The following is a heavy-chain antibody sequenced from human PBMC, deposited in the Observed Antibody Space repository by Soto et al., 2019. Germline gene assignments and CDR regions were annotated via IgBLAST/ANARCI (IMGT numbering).Heavy chain of an antibody. D-gene: IGHD5-12*01. Sequence: PGWSLRLSCAASGFTFSSYAMHWVRQAPGKGLEWVAVISYDGSNKYYADSVKGRFTISRDNSKNTLYLQMNSLRAEDTAVYYCARDALGGLQLLLGYWGQGTLVTVSS. V-gene: IGHV3-30-3*01. CDR2: ISYDGSNK. CDR3: ARDALGGLQLLLGY. CDR1: GFTFSSYA. J-gene: IGHJ4*02.